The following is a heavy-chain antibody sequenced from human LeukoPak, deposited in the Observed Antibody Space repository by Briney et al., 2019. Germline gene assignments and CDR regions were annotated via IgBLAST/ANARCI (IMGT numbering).Heavy chain of an antibody. CDR3: ARLHGGNSNYYYGMDV. J-gene: IGHJ6*02. CDR1: GYTFTSYA. D-gene: IGHD4-23*01. CDR2: INTNTGNP. V-gene: IGHV7-4-1*02. Sequence: ASVKVSCKASGYTFTSYAMNWVRQAPGQGLEWMGWINTNTGNPTYAQGSTGRFVFSLDTSVSTAYLQISSLKAEDTAVYYCARLHGGNSNYYYGMDVWGQGTTVTVSS.